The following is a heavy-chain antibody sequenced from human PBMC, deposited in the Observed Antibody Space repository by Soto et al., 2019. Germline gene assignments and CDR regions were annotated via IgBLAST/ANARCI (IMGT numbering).Heavy chain of an antibody. CDR1: GYTFTSYA. J-gene: IGHJ3*02. Sequence: ASVKVSCKASGYTFTSYAMHWVRQAPGQRLEWMGWINAGNGNTKYSQKFQGRVTITRDTSANTAYMELSRLGSEDQAVYYCARTGLRYFAWLLDGFDIWGQGTMVTVSS. V-gene: IGHV1-3*01. CDR2: INAGNGNT. D-gene: IGHD3-9*01. CDR3: ARTGLRYFAWLLDGFDI.